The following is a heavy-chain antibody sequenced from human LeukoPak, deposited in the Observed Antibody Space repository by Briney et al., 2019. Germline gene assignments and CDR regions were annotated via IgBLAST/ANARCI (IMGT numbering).Heavy chain of an antibody. D-gene: IGHD2-15*01. Sequence: SETLSLTCAVYGGSFSYYYWTWIRQPPGKGLEWIGYIYYSGSTNYNPSLKSRVTISVDTSKNQFSLKLSSVTAADTAVYYCARDRYCSGGSCETVFDYWGQGTLVTVSS. CDR3: ARDRYCSGGSCETVFDY. CDR1: GGSFSYYY. CDR2: IYYSGST. J-gene: IGHJ4*02. V-gene: IGHV4-59*12.